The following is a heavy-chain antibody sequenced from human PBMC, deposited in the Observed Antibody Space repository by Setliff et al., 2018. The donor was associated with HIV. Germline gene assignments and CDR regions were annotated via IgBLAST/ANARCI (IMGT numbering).Heavy chain of an antibody. J-gene: IGHJ6*03. D-gene: IGHD4-4*01. V-gene: IGHV4-38-2*01. CDR2: IFRGVTT. CDR3: ARADSRRGAGYQYMDV. CDR1: GYPIIEAYY. Sequence: LSLTCAVSGYPIIEAYYWLWIRQSPTKGLEYIGIIFRGVTTYYNPSLRSRVALSMDTSKNQFSLRLSSVTAADTAIYYCARADSRRGAGYQYMDVWGKGTTFTVSS.